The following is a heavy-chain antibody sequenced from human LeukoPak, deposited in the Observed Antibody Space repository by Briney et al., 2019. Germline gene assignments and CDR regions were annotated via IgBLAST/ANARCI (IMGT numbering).Heavy chain of an antibody. CDR2: IYSGGDT. CDR3: ARGYTGTRWNWFDP. Sequence: PGGSLRLSCAASGFTVSSNYMSWVRQAPGKGLEWVSVIYSGGDTYYADSVKGRFTLSRDNSKNTLSLQMNSLRAEDTAVYYCARGYTGTRWNWFDPWGQGTLVTVSS. J-gene: IGHJ5*02. CDR1: GFTVSSNY. V-gene: IGHV3-66*01. D-gene: IGHD6-13*01.